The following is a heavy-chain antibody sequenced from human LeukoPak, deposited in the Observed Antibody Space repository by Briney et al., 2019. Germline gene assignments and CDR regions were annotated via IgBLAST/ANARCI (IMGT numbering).Heavy chain of an antibody. D-gene: IGHD3-22*01. CDR2: IYYSGST. J-gene: IGHJ4*02. CDR3: ARDRNYYDSSGSPDY. Sequence: PSETLSLTCTVSGGSFSTYYWSWIRQPPGKGLEWIGSIYYSGSTYYNPSLKSRVTISVDTSKNQFSLKLSSVTAADTAVYYCARDRNYYDSSGSPDYWGQGTLVTVSS. V-gene: IGHV4-39*07. CDR1: GGSFSTYY.